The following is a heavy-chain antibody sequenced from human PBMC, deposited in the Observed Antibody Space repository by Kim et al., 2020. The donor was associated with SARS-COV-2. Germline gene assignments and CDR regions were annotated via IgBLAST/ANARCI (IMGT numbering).Heavy chain of an antibody. Sequence: NKYYADSVRGRFTISRDNSKNTLYLQMDSLRAEDTAVYYCAKGRGSGYSYYCGQGTLVTVSS. D-gene: IGHD3-22*01. CDR3: AKGRGSGYSYY. V-gene: IGHV3-33*06. CDR2: NK. J-gene: IGHJ4*02.